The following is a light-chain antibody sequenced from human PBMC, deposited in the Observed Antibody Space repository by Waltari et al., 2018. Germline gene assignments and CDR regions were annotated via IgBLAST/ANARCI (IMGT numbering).Light chain of an antibody. CDR1: ALTNKY. V-gene: IGLV3-25*03. CDR3: QSTDSSGTDVV. Sequence: SYKLTQPPSVSVSPGQTARITCSGAALTNKYAHWYQQKPGQAPVILISKDSERPSGIPERFSGSSSGAIVTLTITGVQAEDEADYYCQSTDSSGTDVVFGGGTKLNV. CDR2: KDS. J-gene: IGLJ2*01.